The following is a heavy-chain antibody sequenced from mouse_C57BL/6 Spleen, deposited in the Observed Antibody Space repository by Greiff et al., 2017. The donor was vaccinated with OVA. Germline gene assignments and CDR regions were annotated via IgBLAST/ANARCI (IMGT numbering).Heavy chain of an antibody. CDR1: GYTFTSYW. CDR3: AIIYYDYDGDYYAMDY. Sequence: QVQLQQPGAELVRPGSSVKLSCKASGYTFTSYWMHWVKQRPIQGLEWIGNIDPSDSETHYNQKFKDKATLTVDKDSSTAYMQLSSLTSEDSAVYYCAIIYYDYDGDYYAMDYWGQGTSVTVSS. D-gene: IGHD2-4*01. J-gene: IGHJ4*01. CDR2: IDPSDSET. V-gene: IGHV1-52*01.